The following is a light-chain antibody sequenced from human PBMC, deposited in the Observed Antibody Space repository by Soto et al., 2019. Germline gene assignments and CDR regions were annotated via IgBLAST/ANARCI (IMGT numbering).Light chain of an antibody. CDR3: QQYNPGT. CDR1: QSISRG. J-gene: IGKJ1*01. CDR2: DAS. Sequence: DIQMTQSPPTLSASVGDRVTITCRASQSISRGLAWHQQKAGEAPKLLIYDASTLVSGVPSRFSGSGSGTEFTLTISILQHDDFATYYCQQYNPGTFGQGTKVEIK. V-gene: IGKV1-5*01.